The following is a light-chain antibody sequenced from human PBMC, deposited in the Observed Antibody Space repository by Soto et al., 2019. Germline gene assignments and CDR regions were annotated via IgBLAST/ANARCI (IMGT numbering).Light chain of an antibody. CDR2: GAS. Sequence: EIVLTQSPGTLSLSPGERATLSCRASQSVSSSYLAWYQQKPGQAPRLLIYGASSRATGIPDRFSGSGSGTDFTLTISRLEPEDFAVYYCQHPRVYPVGQGTKLEIK. J-gene: IGKJ2*01. CDR3: QHPRVYP. V-gene: IGKV3-20*01. CDR1: QSVSSSY.